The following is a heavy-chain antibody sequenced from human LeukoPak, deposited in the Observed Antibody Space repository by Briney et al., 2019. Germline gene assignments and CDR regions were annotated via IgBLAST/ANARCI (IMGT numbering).Heavy chain of an antibody. CDR2: MNPNSGNA. Sequence: ASVKVSFKASGYTFHIYDINWVRQATGQGLEWMAWMNPNSGNAGYAQKFQGRVTITRDISISTAYMELSSLRSEDTAVYYCARSGYSTGWYKATDAFDLWGQGTVVTVSS. J-gene: IGHJ3*01. D-gene: IGHD6-19*01. V-gene: IGHV1-8*03. CDR3: ARSGYSTGWYKATDAFDL. CDR1: GYTFHIYD.